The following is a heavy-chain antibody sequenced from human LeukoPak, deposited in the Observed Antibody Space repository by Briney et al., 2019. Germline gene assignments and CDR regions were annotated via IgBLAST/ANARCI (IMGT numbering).Heavy chain of an antibody. V-gene: IGHV4-34*01. Sequence: SETLSLTCAVYGGSFSGYYWSWIRQPPGKGLEWIGEINHSGSTNYNPSLKSRVTISVDTSKNQFSLKLSSVTAADTAVYYCARSFLIAAAGIGWFDPWGQGTLATVSS. CDR3: ARSFLIAAAGIGWFDP. CDR1: GGSFSGYY. D-gene: IGHD6-13*01. J-gene: IGHJ5*02. CDR2: INHSGST.